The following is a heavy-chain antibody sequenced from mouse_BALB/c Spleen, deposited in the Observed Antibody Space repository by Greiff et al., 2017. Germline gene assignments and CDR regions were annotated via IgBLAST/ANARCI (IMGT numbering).Heavy chain of an antibody. Sequence: LVKTGASVKISCKASVYSFAGYYMHWVKQSHGKSLEWIGYISCYNGATSYNQKFKGKATFTVDTSSSTAYMQFNSLTSEDSAVYYCANGYDGYAMDYWGQGTSVTVSS. J-gene: IGHJ4*01. CDR1: VYSFAGYY. D-gene: IGHD2-2*01. V-gene: IGHV1S34*01. CDR2: ISCYNGAT. CDR3: ANGYDGYAMDY.